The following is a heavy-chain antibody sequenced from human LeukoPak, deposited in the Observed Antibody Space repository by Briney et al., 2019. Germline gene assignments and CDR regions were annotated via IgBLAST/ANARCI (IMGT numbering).Heavy chain of an antibody. J-gene: IGHJ6*03. V-gene: IGHV4-59*01. CDR1: GGSISSYY. D-gene: IGHD4-17*01. CDR3: ARGATVTTQSSPYYMDV. Sequence: SETLSLTCTVSGGSISSYYWSWIRQPPGKGLEWIGYIYYSGSTNYNPSLKSRVTISVDTSKNQFSLKLSSVTAADTAVYYCARGATVTTQSSPYYMDVWGKGTTVTVSS. CDR2: IYYSGST.